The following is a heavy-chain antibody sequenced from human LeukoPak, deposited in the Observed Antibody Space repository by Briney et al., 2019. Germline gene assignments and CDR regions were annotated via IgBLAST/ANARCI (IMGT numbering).Heavy chain of an antibody. CDR1: GFTLSSYA. V-gene: IGHV3-23*01. CDR3: AKGDLYSSSWEYFHH. CDR2: ISGSGVGT. Sequence: GGSLRLSCAASGFTLSSYAMSWVRQAPGKGLEWVSSISGSGVGTYYADPVKGRFTISRDNSKNTLYLQMNSLRAEDTALYYCAKGDLYSSSWEYFHHWGQGTLVTASS. D-gene: IGHD6-13*01. J-gene: IGHJ1*01.